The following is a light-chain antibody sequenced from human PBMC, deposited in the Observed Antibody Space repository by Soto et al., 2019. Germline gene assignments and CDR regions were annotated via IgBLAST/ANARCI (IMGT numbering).Light chain of an antibody. Sequence: DIQMTQSPSTLSASVGDRVTITCRASQSISSWLAWYQQKPGKAPKLLIYKASSLESGVPSRFSGSGSVTEFTLTISSLQPDDFATYYCQQYNSYSGTVGQGTKVEIK. V-gene: IGKV1-5*03. CDR1: QSISSW. CDR3: QQYNSYSGT. J-gene: IGKJ1*01. CDR2: KAS.